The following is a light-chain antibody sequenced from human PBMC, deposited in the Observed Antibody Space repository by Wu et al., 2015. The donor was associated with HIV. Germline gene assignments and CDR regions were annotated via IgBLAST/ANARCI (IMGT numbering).Light chain of an antibody. V-gene: IGKV3-15*01. CDR1: ESVRNN. J-gene: IGKJ2*03. Sequence: EIVMTLSPATLSVSPGERATLSCRASESVRNNLAWYQQKPGQAPRLLIYDASTRATGIPARFSGSGSGTEFTLTISSLQSEDFAVYYCQQYESWPPYSFGQGTKLE. CDR3: QQYESWPPYS. CDR2: DAS.